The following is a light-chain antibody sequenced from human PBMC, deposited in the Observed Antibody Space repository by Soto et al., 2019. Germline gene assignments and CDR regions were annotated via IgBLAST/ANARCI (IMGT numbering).Light chain of an antibody. V-gene: IGKV4-1*01. CDR1: QSVLYSSNNKNY. CDR2: WAS. CDR3: QQYYSTPPMYT. J-gene: IGKJ2*01. Sequence: DIVMTQSPDSLAVSLGERATINCKSSQSVLYSSNNKNYLAWYQQKPGQPPKLLIYWASTRESGVPDRFSGSGSGTDFTLTSSSLQAVDVAVYYCQQYYSTPPMYTFGQGTKLEIK.